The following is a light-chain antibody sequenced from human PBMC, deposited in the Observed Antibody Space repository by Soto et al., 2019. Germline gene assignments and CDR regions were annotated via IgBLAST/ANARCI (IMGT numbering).Light chain of an antibody. J-gene: IGKJ1*01. CDR1: HSVNSH. CDR2: GAS. V-gene: IGKV3-15*01. CDR3: QQYQNWPL. Sequence: MMMTQSPATLSVSQGERVTLSCRTSHSVNSHVAWYQQKPGQAPSLLLYGASTGATGIPVRFSGSGFGTESTLTISSLQSEDFAVDYCQQYQNWPLFGQGTKVDIK.